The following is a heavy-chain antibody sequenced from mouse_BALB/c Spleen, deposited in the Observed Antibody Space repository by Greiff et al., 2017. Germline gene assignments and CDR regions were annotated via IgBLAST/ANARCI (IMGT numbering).Heavy chain of an antibody. V-gene: IGHV5-12-2*01. CDR1: GFTFSSYT. CDR3: ARHKDFHGAWFAY. Sequence: EVKLMESGGGLVQPGGSLKLSCAASGFTFSSYTMSWVRQTPEKRLEWVAYISNGGGSTYYPDTVKGRFTISRDNAKNTLYLQMSSLKSEDTAMYYCARHKDFHGAWFAYWGQGTLVTVSA. J-gene: IGHJ3*01. CDR2: ISNGGGST.